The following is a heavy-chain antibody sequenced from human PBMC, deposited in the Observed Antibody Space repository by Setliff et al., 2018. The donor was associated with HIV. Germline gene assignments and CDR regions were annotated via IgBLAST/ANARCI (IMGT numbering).Heavy chain of an antibody. CDR3: AREAVDTYAWYFDY. V-gene: IGHV4-61*01. J-gene: IGHJ4*02. CDR2: IHYTGST. D-gene: IGHD5-18*01. CDR1: GGSVSSVHYY. Sequence: PSETLSLTCSVSGGSVSSVHYYWSWIRQPPGKGLEWIGYIHYTGSTTYNPSLKSRVTISVDTSKNQFSLELSSVTAADTAVYYCAREAVDTYAWYFDYWGQGSMVTVSS.